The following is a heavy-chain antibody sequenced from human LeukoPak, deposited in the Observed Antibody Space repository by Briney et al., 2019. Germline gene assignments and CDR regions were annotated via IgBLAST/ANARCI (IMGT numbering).Heavy chain of an antibody. CDR2: IYPGDSDT. CDR1: GDSFTSYW. V-gene: IGHV5-51*01. CDR3: ERHGETYFDY. Sequence: GEALKISCKGSGDSFTSYWIGWVRQMPGKGLEGMGSIYPGDSDTRYSPSFQGQVTISADTSISTAYLQWSSLKASDTAMYYCERHGETYFDYWGQGTLVTVSS. J-gene: IGHJ4*02. D-gene: IGHD3-10*01.